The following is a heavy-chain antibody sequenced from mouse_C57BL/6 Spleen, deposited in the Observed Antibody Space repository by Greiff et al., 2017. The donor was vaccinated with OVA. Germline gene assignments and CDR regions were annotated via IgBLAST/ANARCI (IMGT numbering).Heavy chain of an antibody. CDR2: ISSGGSYT. Sequence: EVKLVESGGDLVKPGGSLKLSCAASGFTFSSYGMSWVRQTPDKRLEWVATISSGGSYTYYPDSVKGRFTISRDNAKNTLYLQMSSLKSEDTAMYYCARHPDYYGSRTRSMDYWGQGPSVPVSS. D-gene: IGHD1-1*01. CDR3: ARHPDYYGSRTRSMDY. V-gene: IGHV5-6*01. CDR1: GFTFSSYG. J-gene: IGHJ4*01.